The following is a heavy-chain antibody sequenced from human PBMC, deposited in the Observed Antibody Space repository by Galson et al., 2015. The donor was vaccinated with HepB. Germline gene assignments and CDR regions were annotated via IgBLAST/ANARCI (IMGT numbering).Heavy chain of an antibody. CDR3: AKDDYSNYPPGDY. D-gene: IGHD4-11*01. CDR1: GFTFSSYG. V-gene: IGHV3-30*18. J-gene: IGHJ4*02. CDR2: ISYDGSNK. Sequence: SLRLSCAASGFTFSSYGMHWVRQAPGKGLEWVAVISYDGSNKYYADSVKGRFTISRDNSKNTLYLQMNSLRAEDTAVYYCAKDDYSNYPPGDYWGQGTLVTVSS.